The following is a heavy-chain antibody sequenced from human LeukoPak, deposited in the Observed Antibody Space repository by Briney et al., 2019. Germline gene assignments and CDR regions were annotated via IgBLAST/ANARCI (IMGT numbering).Heavy chain of an antibody. V-gene: IGHV4-4*07. CDR3: ARDVIAAPGTADY. J-gene: IGHJ4*02. CDR1: GDSISGFY. Sequence: PSEALSLTCSVSGDSISGFYWSWIRQPAGKGLGWIGRIYTSGSTNYNPSLKSRVTMSVDTSQNQFSLKLSSVTAADTAVYYCARDVIAAPGTADYWGQGTLVTVSS. CDR2: IYTSGST. D-gene: IGHD6-13*01.